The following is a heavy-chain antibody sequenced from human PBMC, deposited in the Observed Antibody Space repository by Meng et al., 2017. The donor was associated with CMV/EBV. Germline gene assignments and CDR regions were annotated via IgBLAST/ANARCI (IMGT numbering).Heavy chain of an antibody. Sequence: ASVKVSCKASGYTFTSYDINWVRQATGQGLEWMGWMNPNSGNTGYAQKFQGRVTITRNTSISTAYMELSSLRSEDTAVYYCARGLGYCSSTSCYGRFDPWGQGTPVTVSS. V-gene: IGHV1-8*03. CDR3: ARGLGYCSSTSCYGRFDP. CDR2: MNPNSGNT. D-gene: IGHD2-2*01. J-gene: IGHJ5*02. CDR1: GYTFTSYD.